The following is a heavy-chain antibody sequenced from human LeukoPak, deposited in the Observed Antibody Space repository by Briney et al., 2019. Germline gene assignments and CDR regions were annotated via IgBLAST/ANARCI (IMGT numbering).Heavy chain of an antibody. D-gene: IGHD2-2*01. CDR3: ARGRQNCSSTSCFLFDY. J-gene: IGHJ4*02. CDR2: IYTSGST. V-gene: IGHV4-4*07. CDR1: GGSISSYY. Sequence: SETLSLTCTVSGGSISSYYWSWIRQPAGKGLEWIGRIYTSGSTNYNPSLKSRVTMSVDTSKNQFSLKLSSVTAADTAVYYCARGRQNCSSTSCFLFDYWGQGTLVTVSS.